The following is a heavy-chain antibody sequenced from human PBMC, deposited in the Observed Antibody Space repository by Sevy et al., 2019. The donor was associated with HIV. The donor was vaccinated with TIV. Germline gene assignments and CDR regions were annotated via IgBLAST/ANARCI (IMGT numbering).Heavy chain of an antibody. CDR1: GFTLSSYD. CDR2: ISGSGGST. CDR3: AKARCSGGSCYGPSFDY. Sequence: GGSLRLSCAASGFTLSSYDMSWVRQAPGKGLEWVSAISGSGGSTYYADSVKGRFTISRDNSKNTLYLQMNSLRAEETAVYYCAKARCSGGSCYGPSFDYWGQGTLVTVSS. V-gene: IGHV3-23*01. J-gene: IGHJ4*02. D-gene: IGHD2-15*01.